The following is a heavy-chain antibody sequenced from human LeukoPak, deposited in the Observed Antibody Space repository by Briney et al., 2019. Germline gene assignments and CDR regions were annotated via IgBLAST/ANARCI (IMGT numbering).Heavy chain of an antibody. CDR1: GYTFTGYY. D-gene: IGHD2-15*01. J-gene: IGHJ5*02. Sequence: ASVKVSCKASGYTFTGYYMHWVRQAPGQGLEWMGWINPNSGGTNYAQKFQGRVTMTRDTSISTAYMELSRLRSEDTAVYYCAREAGGSRAWFDPWGQGTLVTVSS. CDR2: INPNSGGT. V-gene: IGHV1-2*02. CDR3: AREAGGSRAWFDP.